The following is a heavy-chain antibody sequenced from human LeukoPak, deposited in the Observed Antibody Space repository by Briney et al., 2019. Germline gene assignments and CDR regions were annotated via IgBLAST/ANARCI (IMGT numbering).Heavy chain of an antibody. J-gene: IGHJ4*02. CDR3: AREYSYGSLYYFDY. V-gene: IGHV3-21*01. Sequence: GGSLRLSCAASGFTFSSYSMNWVRQAPGKGLEWVSAISSSSSYIYYADSVKSRFTISRDNAKNSLYLQMNSLRAEDTAVYYCAREYSYGSLYYFDYWGQGTLVTVSS. CDR2: ISSSSSYI. CDR1: GFTFSSYS. D-gene: IGHD5-18*01.